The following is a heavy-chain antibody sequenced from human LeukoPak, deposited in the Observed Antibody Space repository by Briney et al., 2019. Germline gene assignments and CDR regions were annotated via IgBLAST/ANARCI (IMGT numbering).Heavy chain of an antibody. CDR3: ASGPVAGKMSY. Sequence: GRSLRLSCAASGFTFSSFGMHWVRQAPGKGLEWVAVISYDGSNEYYADSVKGRFTISRDNSKNTLYLQMNSLRAEDTAVYYCASGPVAGKMSYWGQGTLVTVSS. V-gene: IGHV3-30*19. D-gene: IGHD6-19*01. CDR1: GFTFSSFG. J-gene: IGHJ4*02. CDR2: ISYDGSNE.